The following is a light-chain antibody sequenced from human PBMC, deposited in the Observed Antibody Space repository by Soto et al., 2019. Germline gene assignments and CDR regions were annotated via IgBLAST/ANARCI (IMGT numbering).Light chain of an antibody. CDR3: QQRSIWPIT. CDR2: DSS. V-gene: IGKV3-11*01. J-gene: IGKJ5*01. CDR1: QSVSSY. Sequence: ATLSLSPGERATLSCRASQSVSSYLAWYQQKPGQAPMLLIYDSSNMATGIPARFSGSESGTDFTLTISSLEPEDFAVYYCQQRSIWPITFGQGTRLEIK.